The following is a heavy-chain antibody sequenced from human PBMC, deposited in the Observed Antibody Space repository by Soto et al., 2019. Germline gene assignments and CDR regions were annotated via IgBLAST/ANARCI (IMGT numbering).Heavy chain of an antibody. CDR3: ARDNSQDDSSGYWSFDY. CDR2: IIPIFGTA. V-gene: IGHV1-69*13. D-gene: IGHD3-22*01. CDR1: GGTFSMYA. J-gene: IGHJ4*02. Sequence: SVKVSCKASGGTFSMYAISGVGQAGGRGREWMGGIIPIFGTANYAQKFQGRVTITADESTSTAYMELSSLRSEDTAVYYCARDNSQDDSSGYWSFDYWGQGTLVTVSS.